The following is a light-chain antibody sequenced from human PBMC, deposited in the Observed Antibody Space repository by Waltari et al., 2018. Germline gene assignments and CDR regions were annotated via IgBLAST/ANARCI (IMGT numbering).Light chain of an antibody. CDR2: GTS. V-gene: IGLV1-40*01. CDR1: GSNLGAGSD. J-gene: IGLJ2*01. Sequence: QSVLTPPPSVSGAPGQRVSISCTGSGSNLGAGSDVLWYQQHPGKAPKLLIYGTSTRPPGVPDRFFGSQSGTSASLAITALQAEDEAEYYCQSYDTSLSVVFGGGTKLTVL. CDR3: QSYDTSLSVV.